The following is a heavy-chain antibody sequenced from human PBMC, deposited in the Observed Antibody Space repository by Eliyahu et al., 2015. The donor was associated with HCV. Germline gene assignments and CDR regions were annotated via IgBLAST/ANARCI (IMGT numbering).Heavy chain of an antibody. D-gene: IGHD5-12*01. Sequence: QVQLVESGGGVVQPGRSLRLSCAASGFTFSSYAMHWVRQAPGKGLEWVAVISXDGSXKYXADSVKGRFTISRDNSKNTLYLQMNSLRAEDTAVYYCAGGGIVATITFSFDYWGQGTLVTVSS. CDR3: AGGGIVATITFSFDY. CDR2: ISXDGSXK. V-gene: IGHV3-30*04. CDR1: GFTFSSYA. J-gene: IGHJ4*02.